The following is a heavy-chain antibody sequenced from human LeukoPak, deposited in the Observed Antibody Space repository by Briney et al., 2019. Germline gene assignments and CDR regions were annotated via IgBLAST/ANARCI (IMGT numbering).Heavy chain of an antibody. V-gene: IGHV3-74*01. J-gene: IGHJ4*02. D-gene: IGHD1-20*01. CDR1: GFTFSSYW. CDR3: AMFSYVSGTTIS. CDR2: VKSDGSVT. Sequence: GSLRLSCAASGFTFSSYWMHWVRQAPGKGLVWVSRVKSDGSVTNYADSVKGRFTISRDNAKNTLYLQMNSLRAEDTAVYYCAMFSYVSGTTISWGQGTLVTVSS.